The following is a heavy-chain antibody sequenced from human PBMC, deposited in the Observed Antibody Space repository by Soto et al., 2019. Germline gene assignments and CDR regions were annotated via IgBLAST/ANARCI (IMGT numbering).Heavy chain of an antibody. Sequence: GGSLRLSCAASGFTVSSNYMSWVRQAPGKGLEWVSVIYSGGSTYYADSVKGRFTISRHNSKNTLYLQMNGLRAEDTAVYYCARESTIAVAGDAFDIWGQGTMVTVSS. CDR1: GFTVSSNY. CDR2: IYSGGST. CDR3: ARESTIAVAGDAFDI. V-gene: IGHV3-53*04. D-gene: IGHD6-19*01. J-gene: IGHJ3*02.